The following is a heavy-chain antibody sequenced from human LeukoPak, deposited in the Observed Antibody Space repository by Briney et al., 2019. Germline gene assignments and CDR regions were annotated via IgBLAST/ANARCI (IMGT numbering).Heavy chain of an antibody. CDR2: ISSSSSYI. Sequence: GGSLRLSCAASGFTFSSYSMKWVRQAPGKGLEWVSSISSSSSYIYYADSVKGRFTISRDNAKNSLYLQMNSLRAEDTAVYYCARVGSGSSSTYSGQGTLVTVSS. CDR3: ARVGSGSSSTY. CDR1: GFTFSSYS. V-gene: IGHV3-21*01. J-gene: IGHJ4*02. D-gene: IGHD6-6*01.